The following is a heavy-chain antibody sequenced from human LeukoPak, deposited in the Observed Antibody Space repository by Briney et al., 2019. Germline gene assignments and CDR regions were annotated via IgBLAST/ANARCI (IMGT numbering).Heavy chain of an antibody. Sequence: GGSLRLSCAASGFTFSSYGMHWVRQAPGKGLEWVAFIRYDGSNKYYTDSVKGRFTISRDNSKNTLYLQMNSLKTEDTAVYYCTGNYYGSGSYADFDYWGQGTLVTVSS. J-gene: IGHJ4*02. V-gene: IGHV3-30*02. CDR1: GFTFSSYG. D-gene: IGHD3-10*01. CDR3: TGNYYGSGSYADFDY. CDR2: IRYDGSNK.